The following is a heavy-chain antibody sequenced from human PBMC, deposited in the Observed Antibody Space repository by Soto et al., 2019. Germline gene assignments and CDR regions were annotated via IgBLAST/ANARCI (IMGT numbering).Heavy chain of an antibody. CDR1: GFTFTSSA. CDR3: AADLTRYSYGPGY. V-gene: IGHV1-58*01. D-gene: IGHD5-18*01. J-gene: IGHJ4*02. Sequence: SVKVSCKASGFTFTSSAVQWVRQARGQRLEWIGWIVVGSGNTNYAQKFQERVTITRDMSTSTAYMELSSLRSEDTAVYYCAADLTRYSYGPGYWGQGTLVTVSS. CDR2: IVVGSGNT.